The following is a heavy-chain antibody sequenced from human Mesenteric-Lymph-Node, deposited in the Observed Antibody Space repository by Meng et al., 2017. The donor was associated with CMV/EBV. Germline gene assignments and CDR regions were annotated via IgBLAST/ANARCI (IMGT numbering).Heavy chain of an antibody. CDR3: ARQESDYPAWFDP. CDR1: GYSFTNYW. V-gene: IGHV5-51*01. D-gene: IGHD3-10*01. CDR2: IHPGDSET. Sequence: GESLKISCKGSGYSFTNYWITWVRQMPGKGLEWMGIIHPGDSETKYSPSFEGQVIISADKSINTAYLQWSSLKASDTAMYYCARQESDYPAWFDPWGQGTLVTVSS. J-gene: IGHJ5*02.